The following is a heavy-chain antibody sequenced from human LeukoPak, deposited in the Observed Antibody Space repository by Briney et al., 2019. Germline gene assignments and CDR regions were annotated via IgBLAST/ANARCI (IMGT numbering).Heavy chain of an antibody. D-gene: IGHD2-21*02. V-gene: IGHV1-46*01. CDR1: GYTFTTYY. CDR3: ARDMGPRVVTATSDAFDI. J-gene: IGHJ3*02. CDR2: INPSGGST. Sequence: ASVKVSCKASGYTFTTYYMHWVRQTPGQGLEWMGIINPSGGSTSNAQKFQGRVTMTRDTSTSTVYMELSSLRSEDTAVYYCARDMGPRVVTATSDAFDIWGQGTMVTVSS.